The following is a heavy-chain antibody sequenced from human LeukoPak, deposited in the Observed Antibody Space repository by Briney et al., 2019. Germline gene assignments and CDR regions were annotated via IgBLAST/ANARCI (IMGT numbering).Heavy chain of an antibody. Sequence: SETLSLTCTVSGGSISSSRYSWGWIRQPPGKGLEWIASIYYSGITYYNPSLKSRVTISVDTSKNQFSLKLSSVTAADTAVYYCVRPTRGSNSFETSGYSGYFDLWGRGTLVTVSS. CDR3: VRPTRGSNSFETSGYSGYFDL. J-gene: IGHJ2*01. CDR2: IYYSGIT. D-gene: IGHD3-22*01. CDR1: GGSISSSRYS. V-gene: IGHV4-39*01.